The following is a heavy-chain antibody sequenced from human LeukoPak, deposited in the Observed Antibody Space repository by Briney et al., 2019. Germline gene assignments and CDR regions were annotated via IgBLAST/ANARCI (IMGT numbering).Heavy chain of an antibody. V-gene: IGHV3-48*01. D-gene: IGHD3-16*01. J-gene: IGHJ3*02. CDR2: ISISSTI. CDR3: ARDTLFALDI. CDR1: GFTFSSYR. Sequence: GGSLRLSCAASGFTFSSYRINWVRQAPGKGLEWVSYISISSTIYSADSVKGRFTISRDNAKNSLYLQMNSLRAEDTAVYYCARDTLFALDIWGQGTMVTVSS.